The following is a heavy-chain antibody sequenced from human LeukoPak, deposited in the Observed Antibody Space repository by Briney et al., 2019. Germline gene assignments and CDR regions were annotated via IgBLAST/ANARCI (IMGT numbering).Heavy chain of an antibody. CDR1: GYTFTNLG. CDR3: AREGGSNPDY. J-gene: IGHJ4*02. Sequence: ASVKVSCKASGYTFTNLGISWVRQAPGQGNEWMGWISGNNGNTKYVQKPQGRVTITTDTSTTTAYLELRILSPGDTAVYYCAREGGSNPDYWGQGTLVTVSS. CDR2: ISGNNGNT. V-gene: IGHV1-18*01. D-gene: IGHD4-11*01.